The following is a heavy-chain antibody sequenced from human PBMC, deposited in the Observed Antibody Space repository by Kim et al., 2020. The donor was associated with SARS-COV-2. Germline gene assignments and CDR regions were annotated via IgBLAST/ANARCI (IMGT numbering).Heavy chain of an antibody. CDR2: TRNKANSYVT. CDR1: GFTFSDHY. CDR3: PREIGGHYFDC. Sequence: GGSLRLSCAASGFTFSDHYMDWVRQAPGKGLEWVGRTRNKANSYVTEYAASVRGRFTISRDDSRNSLYLQMNSLKTEDTAVYYCPREIGGHYFDCWGPGTLVTVSS. J-gene: IGHJ4*02. V-gene: IGHV3-72*01.